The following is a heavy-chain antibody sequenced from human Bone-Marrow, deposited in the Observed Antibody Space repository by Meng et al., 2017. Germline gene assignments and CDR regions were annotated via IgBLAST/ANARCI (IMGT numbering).Heavy chain of an antibody. Sequence: GSLRLSCTVSGGSISSGSYYWSWIRQPAGKGLEWIGEINHSGSTNYNPSLESRATISVDTSQNNLSLKLSSVTAADSAVYYCARGPTTMAHDFDYWGQGTLVTVSS. D-gene: IGHD4-11*01. CDR1: GGSISSGSYY. CDR3: ARGPTTMAHDFDY. CDR2: INHSGST. V-gene: IGHV4-61*10. J-gene: IGHJ4*02.